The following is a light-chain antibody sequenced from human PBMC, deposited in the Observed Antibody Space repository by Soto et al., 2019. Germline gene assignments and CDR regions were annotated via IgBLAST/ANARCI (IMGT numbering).Light chain of an antibody. J-gene: IGKJ2*01. Sequence: DIQMTQSPSSLSASVGDRVTITCQASQDISICLNWYQQRPGTAPKVLTYGASNLERRVPSRFSGGGSGTDFPIISSCLQPEDVATCYCQQGDSLPMYTFGQGTKLEIK. CDR3: QQGDSLPMYT. CDR1: QDISIC. CDR2: GAS. V-gene: IGKV1-33*01.